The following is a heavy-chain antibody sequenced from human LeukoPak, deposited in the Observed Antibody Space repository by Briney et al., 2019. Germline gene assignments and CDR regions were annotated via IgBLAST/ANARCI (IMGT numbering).Heavy chain of an antibody. CDR1: GGSISSSSYY. J-gene: IGHJ4*02. D-gene: IGHD1-1*01. CDR3: ARHNRAGSFDY. Sequence: MPSETLSLTCTVSGGSISSSSYYWGWIRQPPGKGLEWIGSIYYSGSTYYNPSLKSRVTISVDTSKNQFSLKLSSVTAADTAVYYCARHNRAGSFDYWGQGTLVTVSS. CDR2: IYYSGST. V-gene: IGHV4-39*01.